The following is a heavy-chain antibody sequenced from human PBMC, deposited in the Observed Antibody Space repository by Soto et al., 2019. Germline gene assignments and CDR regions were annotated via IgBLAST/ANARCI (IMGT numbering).Heavy chain of an antibody. J-gene: IGHJ4*02. CDR3: ARGKGDYYDSSGYWSSGNFDY. V-gene: IGHV4-30-2*01. D-gene: IGHD3-22*01. Sequence: SETLSLTCAVSGGPISSGGYSWRWIRQPPGKGLEWIGYIYHSGSTYYNPSLKSRVTISVDRSKNQFSLKLSSVTAADTAVYYCARGKGDYYDSSGYWSSGNFDYWGQGTQVTV. CDR2: IYHSGST. CDR1: GGPISSGGYS.